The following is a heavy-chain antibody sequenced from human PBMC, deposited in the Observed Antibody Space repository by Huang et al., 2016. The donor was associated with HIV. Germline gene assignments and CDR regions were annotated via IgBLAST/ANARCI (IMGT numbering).Heavy chain of an antibody. V-gene: IGHV3-15*01. CDR3: TTESESSGWTMDHDAFDI. D-gene: IGHD6-19*01. Sequence: EVQLVESGGGLVKPGGSLRLSCAASGFTFSNAWMSWVRQAPGKGLELVGSIKSKTDGGTTDYAAPVKGRFTISRDDSKNTLYLQMNSLKTEDTAVYYCTTESESSGWTMDHDAFDIWGQGTMVTVSS. CDR1: GFTFSNAW. CDR2: IKSKTDGGTT. J-gene: IGHJ3*02.